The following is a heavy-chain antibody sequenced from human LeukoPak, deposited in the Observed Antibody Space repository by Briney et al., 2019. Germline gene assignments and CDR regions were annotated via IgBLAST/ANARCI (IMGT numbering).Heavy chain of an antibody. CDR2: IYSGGST. CDR3: ARDVTMVRGVGAFDI. J-gene: IGHJ3*02. D-gene: IGHD3-10*01. Sequence: GGSLRLSCAASGFTVSSNYMSWVRQAPGKGLEWVSVIYSGGSTYYADSVKGRFTISRDNAKNSLCLQMNSLRAEDTAVYYCARDVTMVRGVGAFDIWGQGTMVTVSS. CDR1: GFTVSSNY. V-gene: IGHV3-53*01.